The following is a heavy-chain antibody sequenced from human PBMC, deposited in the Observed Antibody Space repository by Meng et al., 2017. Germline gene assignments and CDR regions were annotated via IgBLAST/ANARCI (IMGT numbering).Heavy chain of an antibody. CDR2: IIPIFATA. V-gene: IGHV1-69*01. J-gene: IGHJ5*02. CDR3: AKEVDNWFDP. CDR1: GGTFSSYA. Sequence: RGQSGAEGKKPRSSVKVSCKASGGTFSSYAISWVRQAPGQGLEWMGGIIPIFATANYAQKFQGRVTITADESTSTAYMELSSLRSEDMAVYYCAKEVDNWFDPWGQGTLVTVSS. D-gene: IGHD2-15*01.